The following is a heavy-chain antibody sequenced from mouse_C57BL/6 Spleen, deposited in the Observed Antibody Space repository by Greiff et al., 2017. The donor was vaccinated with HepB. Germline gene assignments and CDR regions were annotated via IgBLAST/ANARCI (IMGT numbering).Heavy chain of an antibody. D-gene: IGHD2-4*01. CDR1: GYSFTDYN. V-gene: IGHV1-39*01. CDR3: ARKGYYDYDGGVYYAMDY. Sequence: VQLQQSGPELVKPGASVKISCKASGYSFTDYNMNWVKQSNGKSLEWIGVINPNYGTTSYNQKFKGKATLTVDQSSSTAYMQLNSLTSEDSAVYYCARKGYYDYDGGVYYAMDYWGQGTSVTVSS. J-gene: IGHJ4*01. CDR2: INPNYGTT.